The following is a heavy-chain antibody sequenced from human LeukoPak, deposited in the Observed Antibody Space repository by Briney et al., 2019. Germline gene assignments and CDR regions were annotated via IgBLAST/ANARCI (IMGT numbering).Heavy chain of an antibody. CDR1: GFTFSSYT. V-gene: IGHV3-21*06. J-gene: IGHJ6*02. CDR2: ISSSSSYM. CDR3: ARDRDVPAIGIDV. Sequence: GGSLRLSCAASGFTFSSYTMNWVRQAPGKGLEWVSSISSSSSYMYYADSVKGRFTISRDNAKNSLYLQMNSLRAEDTAVYYCARDRDVPAIGIDVWGQGTTVTVSS.